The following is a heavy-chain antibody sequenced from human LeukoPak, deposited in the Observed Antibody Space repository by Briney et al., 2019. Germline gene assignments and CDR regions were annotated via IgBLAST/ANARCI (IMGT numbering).Heavy chain of an antibody. CDR3: ARVSYYYYGSGSYYQDAFDI. D-gene: IGHD3-10*01. CDR2: IKQDGTEK. Sequence: PGGSQRLSCAASGFTFSGYWMSWVRQAPGKGLEWVANIKQDGTEKYYVDSVKGRFTISRDNAKNSLYLQMNSLRAEDTAVYYCARVSYYYYGSGSYYQDAFDIWGQGTMVTVSS. CDR1: GFTFSGYW. J-gene: IGHJ3*02. V-gene: IGHV3-7*01.